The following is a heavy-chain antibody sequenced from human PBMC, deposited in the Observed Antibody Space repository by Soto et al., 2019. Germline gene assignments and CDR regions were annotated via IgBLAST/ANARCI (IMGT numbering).Heavy chain of an antibody. D-gene: IGHD3-3*01. Sequence: SETLSLTCAVYGGSFSGYYWSWIRQPPGKGLEWIGEINHSGSTNYNPSLKSRVTISVDTSKNQFSLKLSSVTAADTAVYYCARGRITIFGVARNYFDYWGQGTLVTVSS. CDR1: GGSFSGYY. CDR2: INHSGST. CDR3: ARGRITIFGVARNYFDY. J-gene: IGHJ4*02. V-gene: IGHV4-34*01.